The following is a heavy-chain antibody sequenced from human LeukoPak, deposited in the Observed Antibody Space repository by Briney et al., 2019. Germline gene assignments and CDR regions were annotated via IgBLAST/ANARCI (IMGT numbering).Heavy chain of an antibody. J-gene: IGHJ4*02. CDR3: ARDRLQMLRFLDWPINQFDS. D-gene: IGHD3-9*01. CDR2: INPNSDAT. CDR1: GYSFTTYY. Sequence: GASVKVSCKASGYSFTTYYMHWVRQAPGQGLEWMGWINPNSDATNYAQKFQGRVSMTRDTSISTVYMELSSLTSDDTAVYYCARDRLQMLRFLDWPINQFDSWGLGSLVIVSS. V-gene: IGHV1-2*02.